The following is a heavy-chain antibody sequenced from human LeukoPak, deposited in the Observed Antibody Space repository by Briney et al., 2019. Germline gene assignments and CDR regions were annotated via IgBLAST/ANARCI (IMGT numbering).Heavy chain of an antibody. Sequence: PGGSLRLSCAASGFTFNRNWMSWVRQAPGKGLEWVANIKQDGSEKYYVDSVNGRFTISRDNAKNSLYLQMNSLRAEDTAVYYCAREVYGDNYFDYWGQGTLVTVSS. CDR2: IKQDGSEK. CDR3: AREVYGDNYFDY. CDR1: GFTFNRNW. J-gene: IGHJ4*02. D-gene: IGHD4-17*01. V-gene: IGHV3-7*05.